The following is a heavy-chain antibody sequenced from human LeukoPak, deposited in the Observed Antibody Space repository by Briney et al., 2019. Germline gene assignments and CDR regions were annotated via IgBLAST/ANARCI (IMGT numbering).Heavy chain of an antibody. Sequence: ASVKVSCKASGYTFTGYYMHWVRQAPGQGLEWMGWINPNSGGTNHAQKFQGRVTMTRDTSISTAYMELSRLRSDDTAVYYCARPDLVGANFDYWGQGTLVTVSS. V-gene: IGHV1-2*02. CDR2: INPNSGGT. J-gene: IGHJ4*02. CDR3: ARPDLVGANFDY. CDR1: GYTFTGYY. D-gene: IGHD1-26*01.